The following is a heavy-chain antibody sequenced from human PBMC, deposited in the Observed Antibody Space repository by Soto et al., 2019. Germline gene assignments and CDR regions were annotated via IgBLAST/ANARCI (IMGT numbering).Heavy chain of an antibody. D-gene: IGHD2-15*01. CDR2: ISAYNGNT. V-gene: IGHV1-18*01. Sequence: ASVQVSCKASGYTFTSYGISWVRQAPGQGLEWMGWISAYNGNTNYAQKLQGRVTMTTDTSTSTAYMELRSLRSDDTAVYYCARAVDLVVVAATPSAHPNGDYWGQGTLVTVSS. J-gene: IGHJ4*02. CDR1: GYTFTSYG. CDR3: ARAVDLVVVAATPSAHPNGDY.